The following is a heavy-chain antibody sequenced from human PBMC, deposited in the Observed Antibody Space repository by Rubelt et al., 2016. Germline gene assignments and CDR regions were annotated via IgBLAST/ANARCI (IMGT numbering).Heavy chain of an antibody. Sequence: QVQLQESGPGLVKPSETLSLTCTVSGYSISSGYYWGWIRQPPGKGLEWIGSIYHSGSTYYNPSLKSRVTISVDTSKNQFSLKLSSVTAADTAVYYCARDRGMTTFDYWGQGTLVTVSS. CDR3: ARDRGMTTFDY. D-gene: IGHD4-17*01. CDR2: IYHSGST. V-gene: IGHV4-38-2*02. J-gene: IGHJ4*02. CDR1: GYSISSGYY.